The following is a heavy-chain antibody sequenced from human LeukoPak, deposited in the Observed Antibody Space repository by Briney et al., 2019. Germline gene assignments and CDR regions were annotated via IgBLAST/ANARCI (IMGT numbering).Heavy chain of an antibody. CDR2: ISYDGSNK. CDR1: GFTFSSYA. J-gene: IGHJ3*02. CDR3: ARDRGYYGDYTQDAFDI. D-gene: IGHD4-17*01. Sequence: GGSLRLSCAASGFTFSSYAMHGVRQAPGKGLEGLAVISYDGSNKYYADSVKGRFTISRDNAKNSLYLQMNSLRAEDTAVYYCARDRGYYGDYTQDAFDIWGLGTRVTVSS. V-gene: IGHV3-30-3*01.